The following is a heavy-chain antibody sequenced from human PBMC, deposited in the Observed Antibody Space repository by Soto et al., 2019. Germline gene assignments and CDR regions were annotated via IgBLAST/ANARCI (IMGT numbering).Heavy chain of an antibody. Sequence: PSDTLSLTCTVSGGSMNNYIWNWIRQPPGKGLEWIGHIYSSGSTKYNPSLESRVTISVDTSKNQFSLKLISMASADTAIYFCARRAVAVSTIREDNW. CDR3: ARRAVAVSTIREDNW. CDR2: IYSSGST. CDR1: GGSMNNYI. J-gene: IGHJ5*01. V-gene: IGHV4-59*01. D-gene: IGHD2-21*02.